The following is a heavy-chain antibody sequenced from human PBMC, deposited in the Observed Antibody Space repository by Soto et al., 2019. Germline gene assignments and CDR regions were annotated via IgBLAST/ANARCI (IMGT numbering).Heavy chain of an antibody. CDR2: ISGGGDTT. J-gene: IGHJ4*02. CDR1: GFTFNNYA. V-gene: IGHV3-23*01. Sequence: EVQLLESGGGLVQPGGSLRLSCAASGFTFNNYAMTWVRQAPGKGLEWVSAISGGGDTTSYADSVKGRFTVSRGGSKNKLYLHMSSLRAEDTSLYYCAKGRGGSGSLTPRVDFWGQGTLVTVSS. D-gene: IGHD3-10*01. CDR3: AKGRGGSGSLTPRVDF.